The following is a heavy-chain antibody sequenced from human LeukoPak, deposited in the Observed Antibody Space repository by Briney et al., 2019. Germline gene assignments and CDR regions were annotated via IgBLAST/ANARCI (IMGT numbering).Heavy chain of an antibody. J-gene: IGHJ5*01. Sequence: SETLSLTCNVSSDSFNDNYWNWIRHLPGKGLEWIGYVYHNGHSNYNPSLKSRVTISFDTSTNQFSLKMISVTAADTAVYYCASLGYSSGWLDSWGHGSIVIVSS. D-gene: IGHD2-15*01. V-gene: IGHV4-59*01. CDR1: SDSFNDNY. CDR3: ASLGYSSGWLDS. CDR2: VYHNGHS.